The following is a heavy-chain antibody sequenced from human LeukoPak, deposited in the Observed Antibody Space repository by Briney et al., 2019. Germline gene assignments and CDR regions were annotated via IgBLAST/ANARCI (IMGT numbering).Heavy chain of an antibody. V-gene: IGHV4-59*08. D-gene: IGHD3-16*01. CDR3: ARHFTGPGTYTPYFGMDV. J-gene: IGHJ6*02. Sequence: SETLSLTCTVSGDSIRNYYYSWIRQPPGKGLEGVGYIYYSERTSYNPSLKSRVTISVDTSKNQSSLKLSSVTAADTAMYYCARHFTGPGTYTPYFGMDVWGQGTTVTVSS. CDR1: GDSIRNYY. CDR2: IYYSERT.